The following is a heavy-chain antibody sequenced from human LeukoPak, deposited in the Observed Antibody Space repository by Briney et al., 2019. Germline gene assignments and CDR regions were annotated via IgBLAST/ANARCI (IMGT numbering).Heavy chain of an antibody. CDR2: INHSGST. V-gene: IGHV4-34*01. CDR1: GGSFSGYY. Sequence: PSETLSLTCAVYGGSFSGYYWSWLRQPPGKGLEWIGEINHSGSTNYNPSLKSRVTISVDTSKNQFSLKLSSVTAADTAVYYCARRRWWLRFRYFDLWGRGTLVTVSS. J-gene: IGHJ2*01. D-gene: IGHD5-12*01. CDR3: ARRRWWLRFRYFDL.